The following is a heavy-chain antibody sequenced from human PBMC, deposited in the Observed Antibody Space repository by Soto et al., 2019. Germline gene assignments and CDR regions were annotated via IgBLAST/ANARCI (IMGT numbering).Heavy chain of an antibody. D-gene: IGHD2-2*01. Sequence: ASVKVSCKASGYTFTRYGISWVRQAPGQGLEWMGWISGYNGGTNYAREFQGRVSMTIDTSTTTAYMELRSLTSEDTAVYYCAKEEIVLAPAANYYYHGLDIWGQGTTVTVSS. CDR1: GYTFTRYG. V-gene: IGHV1-18*01. J-gene: IGHJ6*02. CDR3: AKEEIVLAPAANYYYHGLDI. CDR2: ISGYNGGT.